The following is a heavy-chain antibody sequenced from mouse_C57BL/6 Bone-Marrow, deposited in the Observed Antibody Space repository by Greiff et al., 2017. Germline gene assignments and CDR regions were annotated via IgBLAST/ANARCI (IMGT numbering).Heavy chain of an antibody. V-gene: IGHV1-63*01. J-gene: IGHJ3*01. CDR1: GYTFTNYW. CDR3: ASLKYGNVFAY. Sequence: QVQLQQSGAELVRPGTSVKMSCKASGYTFTNYWIGWEKQRPGHGLEWIGDIYPGGGYTNYNEKFTGKATLTADNSSNTAYMQFSSLTSDDSAIYYCASLKYGNVFAYWGQGTLVTVSA. CDR2: IYPGGGYT. D-gene: IGHD2-10*02.